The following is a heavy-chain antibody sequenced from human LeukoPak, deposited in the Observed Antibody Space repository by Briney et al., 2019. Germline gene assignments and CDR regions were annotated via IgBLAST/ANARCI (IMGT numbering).Heavy chain of an antibody. D-gene: IGHD3-22*01. V-gene: IGHV3-7*05. Sequence: PGGSLRLSCAAAGFTFSSYWMSWVRQAPGKGLGWVANIMQDGSEMYYVDSVKGRFTISRDNAKNSLYLQMNSLRAEDTAVYYCARVGQMIVEDFWGQGTLVTVSS. CDR3: ARVGQMIVEDF. J-gene: IGHJ4*02. CDR1: GFTFSSYW. CDR2: IMQDGSEM.